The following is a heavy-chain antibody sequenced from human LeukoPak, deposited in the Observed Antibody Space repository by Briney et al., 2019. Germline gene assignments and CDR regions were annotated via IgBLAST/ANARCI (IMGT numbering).Heavy chain of an antibody. J-gene: IGHJ4*02. D-gene: IGHD5-18*01. CDR2: IYSGGST. Sequence: GGSLRLSCAASGFTVSSNYMSWVRQAPGKGLEWVSVIYSGGSTYYADSVKGRFTISRDNSKNTLYLQMNSLRAGDTAVYYCAREDRRGGTAMVDNDYWGQGTLVTVSS. V-gene: IGHV3-66*01. CDR1: GFTVSSNY. CDR3: AREDRRGGTAMVDNDY.